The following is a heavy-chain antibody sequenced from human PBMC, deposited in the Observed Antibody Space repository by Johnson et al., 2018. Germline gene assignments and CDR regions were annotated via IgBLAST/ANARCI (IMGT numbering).Heavy chain of an antibody. CDR1: GGTFSSYA. Sequence: QVQLVQSGAEVKKPGSSVKVSCKASGGTFSSYAISWVRQAPGQGLEWMGGIIPIFGTANYAQKFQGRVTITADESTSTAYMARSSLRSEDTAGYYCARADSSSSGTYYYYGMDVWGQGTTVTVSS. D-gene: IGHD6-6*01. CDR2: IIPIFGTA. CDR3: ARADSSSSGTYYYYGMDV. V-gene: IGHV1-69*12. J-gene: IGHJ6*02.